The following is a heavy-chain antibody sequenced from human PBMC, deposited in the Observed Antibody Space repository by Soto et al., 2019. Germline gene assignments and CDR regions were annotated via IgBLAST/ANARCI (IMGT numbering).Heavy chain of an antibody. V-gene: IGHV4-34*01. CDR2: INHSGST. J-gene: IGHJ2*01. CDR1: GGSFSGYY. CDR3: ARGRLGFGVVISLWYFDL. D-gene: IGHD3-3*01. Sequence: SETLSLTCAVYGGSFSGYYWSWIRQPPGKGLEWIGEINHSGSTNYNPSLKSRVTISVDTSKNHFSLKLSSVTAADTAVYYFARGRLGFGVVISLWYFDLWGRGTLVTVSS.